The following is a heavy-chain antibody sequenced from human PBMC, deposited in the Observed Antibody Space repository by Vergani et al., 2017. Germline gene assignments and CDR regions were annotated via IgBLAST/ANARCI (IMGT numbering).Heavy chain of an antibody. Sequence: EVQMVESGGGLVKPGGSLRLSCVASGFTFSHYSMNWVRQAPGKGLEWVSVIYADGDTSYADSVKGRFTVSRDASTNTVLLQMSSLRSEDTAVYYCARGLPFCSDFRCDHWFDPWGQGTLVTVSS. D-gene: IGHD3-3*01. J-gene: IGHJ5*02. CDR2: IYADGDT. V-gene: IGHV3-66*01. CDR3: ARGLPFCSDFRCDHWFDP. CDR1: GFTFSHYS.